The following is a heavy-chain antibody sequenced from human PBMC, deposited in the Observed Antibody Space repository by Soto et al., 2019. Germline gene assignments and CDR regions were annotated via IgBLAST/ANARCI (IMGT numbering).Heavy chain of an antibody. J-gene: IGHJ6*02. Sequence: QVQVQQSGPGLVKPSETLSLTCSVSSGPTRSHNWGWIRQAPGRGLEWIGYIYYTGITRYNPSLDSRVTISADTSARHISLTLSSVPAADTAVYYCVRQGIDYLHGLVDVWGQGTTVSVSS. D-gene: IGHD4-17*01. V-gene: IGHV4-59*08. CDR1: SGPTRSHN. CDR2: IYYTGIT. CDR3: VRQGIDYLHGLVDV.